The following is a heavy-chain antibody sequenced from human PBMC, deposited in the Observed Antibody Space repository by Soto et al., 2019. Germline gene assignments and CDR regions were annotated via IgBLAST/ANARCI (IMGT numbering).Heavy chain of an antibody. D-gene: IGHD2-2*01. V-gene: IGHV1-69*12. CDR2: IIPIFGTA. J-gene: IGHJ6*02. Sequence: QVQLVQSGAEVKKPGSSVKVSCKASGGTFSSYAISWVRQAPGQGLEWMGGIIPIFGTANYAQTCQGRVTFAADESTETASMEVSSLRPEDTAVYYCARHVPAAGYYYGMDVWGQGATVTVSS. CDR3: ARHVPAAGYYYGMDV. CDR1: GGTFSSYA.